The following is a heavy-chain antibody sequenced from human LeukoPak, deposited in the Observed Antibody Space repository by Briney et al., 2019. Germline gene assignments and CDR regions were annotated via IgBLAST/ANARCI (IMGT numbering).Heavy chain of an antibody. Sequence: PSETLSLTCTVSGGSISSSYWSWIRQPPGKGLEWIGYIYYSGSTNYNPSLKSRVTISVDTSKNQFSLKLSSVTAADTAVYYCARDGRYSNYLDYWGQGTLVTVSS. CDR2: IYYSGST. D-gene: IGHD4-11*01. CDR1: GGSISSSY. V-gene: IGHV4-59*12. J-gene: IGHJ4*02. CDR3: ARDGRYSNYLDY.